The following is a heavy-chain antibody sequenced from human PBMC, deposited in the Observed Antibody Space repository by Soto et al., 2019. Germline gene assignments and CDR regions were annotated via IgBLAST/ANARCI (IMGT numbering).Heavy chain of an antibody. CDR2: IIPIFGTA. D-gene: IGHD2-2*02. Sequence: SVKVSCKASGGTFSSYAISWVRQAPGQGLEWMGGIIPIFGTANYAQKFQGRVTITADESTSTAYMELSSLRSEDTAVYYCAREIPGGPAYYGMDFWGQGTTVTVSS. CDR3: AREIPGGPAYYGMDF. V-gene: IGHV1-69*13. CDR1: GGTFSSYA. J-gene: IGHJ6*02.